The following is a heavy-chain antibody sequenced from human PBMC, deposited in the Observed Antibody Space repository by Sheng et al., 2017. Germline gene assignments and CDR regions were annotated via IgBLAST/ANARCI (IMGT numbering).Heavy chain of an antibody. D-gene: IGHD2-15*01. CDR3: VTFVVEEH. J-gene: IGHJ4*02. V-gene: IGHV3-74*01. Sequence: EVHLVESGGGLVQPGGSLRLSCVASGFTLSTYWMHWVRQAPGKGLVWVSHINNDGSTTSYADSVKGRFTVSRDNAKNTLYLQMNSLRAEDTAVYYCVTFVVEEHWGQGTLVTVSS. CDR1: GFTLSTYW. CDR2: INNDGSTT.